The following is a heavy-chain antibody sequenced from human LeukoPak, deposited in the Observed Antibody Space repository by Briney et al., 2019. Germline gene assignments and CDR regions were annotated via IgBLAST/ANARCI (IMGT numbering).Heavy chain of an antibody. CDR1: GGSFSGYY. J-gene: IGHJ4*02. Sequence: SETLSLTCAVYGGSFSGYYWSWIRQPPGKGLEWIGEINHSGSTNYNPSLRSRVTISVDTSKNQFSLKLSSVTAADTAVYYCARLRVKWLFYAVERYFDYWGQGTLVTVSS. V-gene: IGHV4-34*01. CDR3: ARLRVKWLFYAVERYFDY. D-gene: IGHD3-3*01. CDR2: INHSGST.